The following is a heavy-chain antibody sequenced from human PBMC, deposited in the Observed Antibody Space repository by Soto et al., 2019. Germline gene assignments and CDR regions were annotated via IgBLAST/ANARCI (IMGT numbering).Heavy chain of an antibody. Sequence: EVQLVESGGGLVKPGGSLRLSCAASGFTFSSYSMNWVRQAPGKGLEWVSSISSSSSYLYYADSVKGRFTISRDNAKNSLYLQMNSLRAEDTAVYYCATLYSGYDLDYWGQGTLVTVSS. J-gene: IGHJ4*02. CDR3: ATLYSGYDLDY. V-gene: IGHV3-21*01. D-gene: IGHD5-12*01. CDR1: GFTFSSYS. CDR2: ISSSSSYL.